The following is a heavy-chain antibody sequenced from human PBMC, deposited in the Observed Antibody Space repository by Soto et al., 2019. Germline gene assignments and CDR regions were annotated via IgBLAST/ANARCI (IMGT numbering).Heavy chain of an antibody. CDR3: ARRPRQLGYFFDH. D-gene: IGHD1-1*01. CDR2: IKQDGSEK. J-gene: IGHJ4*02. CDR1: GFTFSDYW. Sequence: HPGGSLRLSCAASGFTFSDYWMTWVRQAPGKGLEWVANIKQDGSEKHYVGSVRGRFTISRDNAKNSLNLQMNSLRGEDTAVYYCARRPRQLGYFFDHWGQGSVVTVSS. V-gene: IGHV3-7*01.